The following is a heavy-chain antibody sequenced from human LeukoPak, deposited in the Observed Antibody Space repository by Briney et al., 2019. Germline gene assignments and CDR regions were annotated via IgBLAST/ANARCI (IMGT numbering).Heavy chain of an antibody. V-gene: IGHV3-74*01. Sequence: GGSLRLSCAASGFTFSSYWMHWVRQAPGKGLVWVSRISNDGGNTSYADSVKGRFTISRDNAKNTLYLQMNSLRVEDTAVYYCARDRKQWPFDYWGQGTLVTVFS. J-gene: IGHJ4*02. D-gene: IGHD6-19*01. CDR3: ARDRKQWPFDY. CDR2: ISNDGGNT. CDR1: GFTFSSYW.